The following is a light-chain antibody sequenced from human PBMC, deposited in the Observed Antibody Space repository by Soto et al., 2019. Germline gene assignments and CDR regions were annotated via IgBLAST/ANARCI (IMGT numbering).Light chain of an antibody. Sequence: EIVMTQSPATLSVSPGERATLSCRASQSVSSNLAWYQQKPGQAPRLLIYGASTRATGIPARFSGSGSGTEFTLTISSLQSEDFSVSYCQQYNNWLTWTFGRGTKVEIK. CDR3: QQYNNWLTWT. J-gene: IGKJ1*01. V-gene: IGKV3-15*01. CDR2: GAS. CDR1: QSVSSN.